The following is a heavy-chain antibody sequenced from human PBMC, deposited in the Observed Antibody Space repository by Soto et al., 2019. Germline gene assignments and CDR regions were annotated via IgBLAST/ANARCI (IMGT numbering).Heavy chain of an antibody. Sequence: EVQLLDSGGALVQPGGSLRLSCAASGFTFGNYAMTWVRQAPGKGLEWVSSISGSGGSTYYADSVKGRFTISRDNSKNMVYQQMNSLRAEGTAVYYCSKSTHYDSVSQNRAFEIWGQGTVVTVSS. CDR1: GFTFGNYA. V-gene: IGHV3-23*01. CDR2: ISGSGGST. D-gene: IGHD3-10*01. J-gene: IGHJ3*02. CDR3: SKSTHYDSVSQNRAFEI.